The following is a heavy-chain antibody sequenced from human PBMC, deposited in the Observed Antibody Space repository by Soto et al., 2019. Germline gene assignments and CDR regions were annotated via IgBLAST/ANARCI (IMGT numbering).Heavy chain of an antibody. D-gene: IGHD3-3*01. J-gene: IGHJ6*02. CDR2: INHSGST. V-gene: IGHV4-34*01. CDR1: GGSFSGYY. CDR3: ARATYYDFWSGYYPTDYYYYGMDV. Sequence: DALSVNCAVYGGSFSGYYWSWIRQPPGKGLEWIGEINHSGSTNYNPSLKSRVTISVDTSKNQFSLKLSSVTAADTAVYYCARATYYDFWSGYYPTDYYYYGMDVWGQGTTVTVSS.